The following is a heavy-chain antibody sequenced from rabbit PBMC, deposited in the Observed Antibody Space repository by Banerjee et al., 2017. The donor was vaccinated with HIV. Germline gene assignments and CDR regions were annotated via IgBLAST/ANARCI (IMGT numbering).Heavy chain of an antibody. J-gene: IGHJ4*01. D-gene: IGHD6-1*01. Sequence: QEQLVESGGGLVQPGGSLKLSCKASGFDFSSYGVSWVRQAPGKGLEWIGYIDPVFRSTYYASWVNGRFTISSHNAQNTLYLQLNSLTAADTATYFCARDLPISDGYSFDLWGPGTLVTVS. CDR3: ARDLPISDGYSFDL. CDR1: GFDFSSYG. V-gene: IGHV1S47*01. CDR2: IDPVFRST.